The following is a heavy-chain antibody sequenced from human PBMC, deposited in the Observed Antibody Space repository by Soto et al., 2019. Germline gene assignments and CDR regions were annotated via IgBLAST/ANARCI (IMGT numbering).Heavy chain of an antibody. CDR1: GYTFTSYG. CDR3: ARVYYYGSSAFSPSGLDV. Sequence: ASVKVSCKASGYTFTSYGISWVRQAPGQGLEWMGWISAYNGNTNYAQKLQGRVTMTTDTSTSTAYMELRSLRSDDTAVYYCARVYYYGSSAFSPSGLDVRGQGTTVTVSS. D-gene: IGHD3-22*01. V-gene: IGHV1-18*01. CDR2: ISAYNGNT. J-gene: IGHJ6*02.